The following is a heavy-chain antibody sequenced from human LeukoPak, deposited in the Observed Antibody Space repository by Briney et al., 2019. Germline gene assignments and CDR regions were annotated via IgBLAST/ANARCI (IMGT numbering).Heavy chain of an antibody. D-gene: IGHD1-1*01. V-gene: IGHV4-59*01. CDR1: GGSISSYY. Sequence: SETLSLTCTVSGGSISSYYWSWIRQPPGKGLEWIGYIYYSGSTNYNPSLKSRVTISADTSKNQFSLKLSSVTAADTAVYYCAREDDWNQLFDYWGQGTLVTVSS. CDR3: AREDDWNQLFDY. CDR2: IYYSGST. J-gene: IGHJ4*02.